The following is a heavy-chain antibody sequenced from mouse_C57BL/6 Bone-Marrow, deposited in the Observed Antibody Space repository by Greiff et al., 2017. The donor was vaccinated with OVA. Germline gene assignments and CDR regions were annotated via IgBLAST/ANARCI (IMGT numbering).Heavy chain of an antibody. CDR3: ARSEGSSYSYWYFDV. CDR1: GYTFTSYW. D-gene: IGHD1-1*01. Sequence: VKLQQPGAELVKPGASVKLSCKASGYTFTSYWMHWVKQRPGRGLEWIGRIDPNSGGTKYNEKFKSKATLTVDKHSSTAYMQLSSLTSEDSAVYYCARSEGSSYSYWYFDVWGTGTTVTVSS. CDR2: IDPNSGGT. V-gene: IGHV1-72*01. J-gene: IGHJ1*03.